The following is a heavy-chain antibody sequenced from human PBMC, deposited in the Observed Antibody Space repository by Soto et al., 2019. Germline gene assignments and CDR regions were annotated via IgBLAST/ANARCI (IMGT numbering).Heavy chain of an antibody. V-gene: IGHV1-8*01. J-gene: IGHJ6*03. Sequence: HDKGQGLEWMGWMNPNSGNTGYAQKFQGRVTMTRNTSISTAYMELSSLRSEDTAVYYCALDYGSPDYYMDVWGKGTTDIVS. CDR3: ALDYGSPDYYMDV. CDR2: MNPNSGNT. D-gene: IGHD3-10*01.